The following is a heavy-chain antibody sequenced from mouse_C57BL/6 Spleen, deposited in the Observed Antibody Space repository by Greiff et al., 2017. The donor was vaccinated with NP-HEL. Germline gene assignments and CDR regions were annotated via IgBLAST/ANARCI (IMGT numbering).Heavy chain of an antibody. CDR1: GYTFTDYE. J-gene: IGHJ2*01. CDR2: IDPETGGT. V-gene: IGHV1-15*01. D-gene: IGHD2-5*01. CDR3: TRGDYSNYVGY. Sequence: QVQLQHSGAELVRPGASVTLSCKASGYTFTDYEMHWVKQTPVHGLEWIGAIDPETGGTAYNQKFKGKAILTADKSSSTAYMELRSLTSEDSAVYYCTRGDYSNYVGYWGQGTTLTVSS.